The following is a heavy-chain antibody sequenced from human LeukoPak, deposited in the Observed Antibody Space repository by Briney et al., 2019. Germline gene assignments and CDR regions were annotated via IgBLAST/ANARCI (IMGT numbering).Heavy chain of an antibody. CDR2: ISYDGSNK. CDR1: GFTFSTYA. J-gene: IGHJ4*02. V-gene: IGHV3-30-3*01. D-gene: IGHD6-13*01. CDR3: ARATLKQQLDNPSRLVPDY. Sequence: PGGSLRLSCAASGFTFSTYAMHWVRQAPGKGLEWVAVISYDGSNKYYADSVKGRFTISRDNFKNTLYLQMNSLRAEDTAVYYCARATLKQQLDNPSRLVPDYWGQGTLVTVSS.